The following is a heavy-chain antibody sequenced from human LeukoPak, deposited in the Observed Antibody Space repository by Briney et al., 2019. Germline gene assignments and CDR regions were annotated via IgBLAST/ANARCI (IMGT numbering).Heavy chain of an antibody. D-gene: IGHD3-10*01. CDR1: GFTFSSYV. CDR2: IGGYSLTV. CDR3: ANGQMVRGVTTSYYTDA. V-gene: IGHV3-23*01. Sequence: KPGGSLRLSCAASGFTFSSYVMSWVRQAPGKGLEWVSAIGGYSLTVYNAQSLKGRFTVSRDNSKNTLYLQVTDLRVDDTAVYYCANGQMVRGVTTSYYTDAWGKGTRVTVSS. J-gene: IGHJ6*03.